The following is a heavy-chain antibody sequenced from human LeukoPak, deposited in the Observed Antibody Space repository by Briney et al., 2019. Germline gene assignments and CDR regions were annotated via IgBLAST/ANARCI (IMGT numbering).Heavy chain of an antibody. V-gene: IGHV3-64*02. CDR2: ISTTGGST. D-gene: IGHD2-2*01. J-gene: IGHJ4*02. Sequence: GGSLRLSCAASGFTFYSYAMHWVRQAPGKGLEYVSAISTTGGSTYYADSVKGRFIISRDNSRNTLYLQMGSLSVEDTAVYFCARWGSTSCYDYWGQGALVTVSS. CDR3: ARWGSTSCYDY. CDR1: GFTFYSYA.